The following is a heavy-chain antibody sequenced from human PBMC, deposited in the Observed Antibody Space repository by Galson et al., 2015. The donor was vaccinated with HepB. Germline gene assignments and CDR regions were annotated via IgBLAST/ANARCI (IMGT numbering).Heavy chain of an antibody. CDR1: GYTFTSYY. CDR3: ARAPELGIAVAAGDY. V-gene: IGHV1-46*01. CDR2: INPSGGST. Sequence: SVKVSCKASGYTFTSYYMHWVRQAPGQGLEWMGIINPSGGSTSYAQKFQGRVTMTRDTSTSTVYMELSSLRSEDTAVYYCARAPELGIAVAAGDYWGQGTRVTVSS. D-gene: IGHD6-19*01. J-gene: IGHJ4*02.